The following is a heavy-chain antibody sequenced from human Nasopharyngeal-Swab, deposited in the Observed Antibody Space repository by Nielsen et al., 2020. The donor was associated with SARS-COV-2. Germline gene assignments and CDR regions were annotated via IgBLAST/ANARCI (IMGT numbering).Heavy chain of an antibody. CDR3: ARDVGGRDNY. V-gene: IGHV3-48*02. Sequence: GGSLRLSCAASGFTLRSYAMNWVRRAPGKGLEWISYISSGSSNIYYAESVKGRFTISRDNAKNSLFLQMDSLRDEDMAVYYCARDVGGRDNYWGQGALVTVSS. CDR2: ISSGSSNI. CDR1: GFTLRSYA. D-gene: IGHD2-15*01. J-gene: IGHJ4*02.